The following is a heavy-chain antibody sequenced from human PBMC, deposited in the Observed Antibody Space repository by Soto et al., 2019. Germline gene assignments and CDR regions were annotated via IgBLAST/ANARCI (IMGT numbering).Heavy chain of an antibody. V-gene: IGHV1-58*01. CDR1: GFTFTSSA. Sequence: ASVKVSCKASGFTFTSSAVQWVRQARGQRLEWIGWIVVGSGNTNYAQKFQERVTITRDMSTSTAYMELSSLRSEDTAVYYCAAGEPQWLVKLYYYYGMDVWGQGTTVTVSS. CDR2: IVVGSGNT. J-gene: IGHJ6*02. D-gene: IGHD6-19*01. CDR3: AAGEPQWLVKLYYYYGMDV.